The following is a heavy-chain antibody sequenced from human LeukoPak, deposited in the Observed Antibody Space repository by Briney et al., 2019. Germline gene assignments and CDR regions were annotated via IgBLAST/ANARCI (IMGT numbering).Heavy chain of an antibody. J-gene: IGHJ3*02. CDR3: ARPNYYDSSGVEAFDI. CDR2: INHSGST. Sequence: SQTLSLTCTVSGGSISSGSYYWSWIRQPPGKGLEWIGEINHSGSTNYNPSLKSRITISVDTSKNQFSLKLSSVTAAATGVYYCARPNYYDSSGVEAFDIWGQGTMVTVSS. CDR1: GGSISSGSYY. D-gene: IGHD3-22*01. V-gene: IGHV4-39*01.